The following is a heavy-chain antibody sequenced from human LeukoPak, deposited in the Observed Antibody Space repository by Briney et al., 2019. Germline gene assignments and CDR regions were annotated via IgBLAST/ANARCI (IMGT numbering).Heavy chain of an antibody. CDR3: ARARQLRAVMDYYYYMDV. CDR2: IIPILGIA. CDR1: GFTFSSYA. J-gene: IGHJ6*03. Sequence: PGRSLRLSCAASGFTFSSYAISWVRQAPGQGLEWMGRIIPILGIANYAQKFQGRVTITADKSTSTAYMELSSLRSEDTAVYYCARARQLRAVMDYYYYMDVWGKGTTVTVSS. D-gene: IGHD1-1*01. V-gene: IGHV1-69*04.